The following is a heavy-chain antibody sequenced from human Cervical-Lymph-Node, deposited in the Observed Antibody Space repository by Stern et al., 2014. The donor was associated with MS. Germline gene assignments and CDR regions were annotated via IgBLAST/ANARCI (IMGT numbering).Heavy chain of an antibody. CDR3: AGDLVYSYGSGV. D-gene: IGHD5-18*01. Sequence: VQLAESGSELKKPGASVKVSCKASGNTFTSYSGNCVRQAPGQGPASMGRVNTASGNPTYSPAFTGTFVFSLDTYVSTAYLQISSLKAEDTAVYYCAGDLVYSYGSGVWGQGTTVTVSS. CDR2: VNTASGNP. V-gene: IGHV7-4-1*02. CDR1: GNTFTSYS. J-gene: IGHJ6*02.